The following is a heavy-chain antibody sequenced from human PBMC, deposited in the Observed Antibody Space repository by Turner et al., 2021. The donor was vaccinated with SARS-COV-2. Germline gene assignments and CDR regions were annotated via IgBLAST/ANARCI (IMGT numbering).Heavy chain of an antibody. Sequence: QVQLVQSGAEVKKPGASVTVPCEVSGYTLTELSMRWVRQAPGKGLEGMGGDDPEDSETISAQKYQGRVTMTGYTSTDTAYMELSSLRSKDTAVYYCATDDSVTGYYTSFDYWGQGTLVTVSS. J-gene: IGHJ4*02. CDR1: GYTLTELS. CDR2: DDPEDSET. V-gene: IGHV1-24*01. CDR3: ATDDSVTGYYTSFDY. D-gene: IGHD3-9*01.